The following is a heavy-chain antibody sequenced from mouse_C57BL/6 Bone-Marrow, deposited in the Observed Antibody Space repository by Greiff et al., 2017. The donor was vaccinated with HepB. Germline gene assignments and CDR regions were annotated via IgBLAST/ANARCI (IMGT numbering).Heavy chain of an antibody. Sequence: QVQLQQPGAELVKPGASVKMSCKASGYTFTSYWITWVKQRPGQGLEWIGDIYPGSGSTNYNEKLKSKATLTVDTSSSTAYMQLSSLTSEDSAVYYCVLYYYGSSSWYFDVWGTGTTVTVSS. J-gene: IGHJ1*03. D-gene: IGHD1-1*01. CDR2: IYPGSGST. V-gene: IGHV1-55*01. CDR1: GYTFTSYW. CDR3: VLYYYGSSSWYFDV.